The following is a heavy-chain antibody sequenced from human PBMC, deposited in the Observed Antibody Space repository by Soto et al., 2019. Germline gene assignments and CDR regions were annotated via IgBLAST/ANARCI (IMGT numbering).Heavy chain of an antibody. J-gene: IGHJ4*02. CDR3: AREDYGDSHDY. CDR2: IWYDGSNK. V-gene: IGHV3-33*01. D-gene: IGHD4-17*01. Sequence: QAQLVESGGGVVQPGRSLRLSCAASGFTFSNYGMHWVRQAPGKGLEWVAVIWYDGSNKYYADSVKGRFTISRDNSKNTLYLQMNSLRAEDTAVYYCAREDYGDSHDYWGQGTLVTVSS. CDR1: GFTFSNYG.